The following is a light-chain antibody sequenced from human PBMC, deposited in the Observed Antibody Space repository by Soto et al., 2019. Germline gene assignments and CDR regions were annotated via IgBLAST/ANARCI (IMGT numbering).Light chain of an antibody. CDR2: GAS. J-gene: IGKJ1*01. CDR3: QQYNYWRT. Sequence: EIVMTQSPATLSVSPGERATLSCRASQSIGTNLAWYQQKPGQAPRLLIHGASTRATGIPARFSCSGSGTEFTLTISSLQSEDFAIYYCQQYNYWRTFGQGT. CDR1: QSIGTN. V-gene: IGKV3-15*01.